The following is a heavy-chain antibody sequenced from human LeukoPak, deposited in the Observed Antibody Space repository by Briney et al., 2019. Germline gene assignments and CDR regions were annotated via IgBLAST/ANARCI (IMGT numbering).Heavy chain of an antibody. CDR3: AKVGDSSSWHIDY. J-gene: IGHJ4*02. D-gene: IGHD6-13*01. CDR1: GFTFDDYA. CDR2: ISWNSGSI. Sequence: GGSLRLSCAASGFTFDDYAMHWVRQAPGKGLEWVSGISWNSGSIGYADSVKGRFTISRDNAKNPLYLQMNSLRAEDTALYYCAKVGDSSSWHIDYWGQGTLVTVSS. V-gene: IGHV3-9*01.